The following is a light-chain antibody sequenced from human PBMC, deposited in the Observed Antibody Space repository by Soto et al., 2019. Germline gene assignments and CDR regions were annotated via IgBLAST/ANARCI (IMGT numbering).Light chain of an antibody. CDR2: EDS. CDR1: GGDAGNYNF. J-gene: IGLJ3*02. Sequence: QSALTQPASVSGPLGKSITISGPGPGGDAGNYNFVSWYQQPPGKAPKVIIYEDSTRPSGVSNRISGSKSGNTASLTISGLQAEDEADYYCCSYAGSSTSWVFGGGTKLTVL. CDR3: CSYAGSSTSWV. V-gene: IGLV2-23*01.